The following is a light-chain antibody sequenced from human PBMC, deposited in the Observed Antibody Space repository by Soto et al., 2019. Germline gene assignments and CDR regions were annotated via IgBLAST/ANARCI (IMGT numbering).Light chain of an antibody. CDR2: DVS. V-gene: IGLV2-11*01. J-gene: IGLJ1*01. Sequence: QSALTQPRSVSGSPGQSVTISCTETSSDVGGYNYVSWYQQHPGKAPKLMIYDVSKRPSGVPDRFSGSKSGNTASLTISGLQAEDEADYYCCSYAGSYVFGTGTKVTVL. CDR3: CSYAGSYV. CDR1: SSDVGGYNY.